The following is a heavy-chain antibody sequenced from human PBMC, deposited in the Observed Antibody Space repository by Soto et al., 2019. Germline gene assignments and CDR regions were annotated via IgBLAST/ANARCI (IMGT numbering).Heavy chain of an antibody. CDR2: ISYEGSNK. Sequence: QVQLVESGGGVVQPGRSLRLSCAASGFTFSSYAMHWVRQAPGKGLEWVAVISYEGSNKYYADSVKGRFTISRDNSKTTLHLQMHGLRAQDTAVYYCAREECSWPHDAFDIWGQGTMVTVSS. CDR3: AREECSWPHDAFDI. D-gene: IGHD6-13*01. V-gene: IGHV3-30-3*01. J-gene: IGHJ3*02. CDR1: GFTFSSYA.